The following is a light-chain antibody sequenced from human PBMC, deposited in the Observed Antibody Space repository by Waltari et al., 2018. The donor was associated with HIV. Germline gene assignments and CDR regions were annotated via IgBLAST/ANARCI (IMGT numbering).Light chain of an antibody. V-gene: IGKV4-1*01. CDR1: QSVLFSSNNKNY. J-gene: IGKJ3*01. CDR3: QQYYTTPWR. Sequence: DIVMTQSPDSLAVSLGERATINCKSSQSVLFSSNNKNYLAWYQQKPGQPPKLLIYWASTRESGVPDRFSGSGSGTDFTLTIRSLQAEDVAVYYCQQYYTTPWRFGPGTKVDIK. CDR2: WAS.